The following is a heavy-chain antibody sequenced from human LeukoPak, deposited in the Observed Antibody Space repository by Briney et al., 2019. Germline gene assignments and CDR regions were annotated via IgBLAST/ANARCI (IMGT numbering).Heavy chain of an antibody. Sequence: SETLSLTCTVSGGSISNYYWSWIRQPPGKGLEWIGYIYYSGSTHYNPSLKSRLTISVDTSKNQFSLKLSSVTAADTAVYYCARAGGGDILTGYYLDYWGQGTLVTVSS. V-gene: IGHV4-59*01. CDR2: IYYSGST. D-gene: IGHD3-9*01. J-gene: IGHJ4*02. CDR3: ARAGGGDILTGYYLDY. CDR1: GGSISNYY.